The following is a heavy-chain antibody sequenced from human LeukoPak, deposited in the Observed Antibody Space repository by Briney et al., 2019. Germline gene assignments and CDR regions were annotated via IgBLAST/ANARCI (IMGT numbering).Heavy chain of an antibody. CDR2: IYPGDSDT. CDR3: ARGHLYDYSTTSYYFDY. V-gene: IGHV5-51*01. Sequence: GESLKISWKGSGYTFASYWIGWVRQMPGKGLEWMGIIYPGDSDTRYSPSFQGQVAISADKSISTAYLQWSSLKASDTAMYYCARGHLYDYSTTSYYFDYWGQGTLVTVSS. CDR1: GYTFASYW. J-gene: IGHJ4*02. D-gene: IGHD5-12*01.